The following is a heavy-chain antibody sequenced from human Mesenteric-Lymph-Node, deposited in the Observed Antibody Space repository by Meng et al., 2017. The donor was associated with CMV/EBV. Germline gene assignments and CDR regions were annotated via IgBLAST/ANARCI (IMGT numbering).Heavy chain of an antibody. J-gene: IGHJ4*02. D-gene: IGHD6-19*01. CDR2: IRYDGSNK. V-gene: IGHV3-30*02. CDR1: GFTFSSYG. CDR3: ARDYSVTGWPPDY. Sequence: GGSLRLSCAASGFTFSSYGMHWVRQAPGKGLEWVAFIRYDGSNKYYADSVKGRFTISRDNSKNTLYLQMNSLRAEDTAVYYCARDYSVTGWPPDYWGQGTLVTVSS.